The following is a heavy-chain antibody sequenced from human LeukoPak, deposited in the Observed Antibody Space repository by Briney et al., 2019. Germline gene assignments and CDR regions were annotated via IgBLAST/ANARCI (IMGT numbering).Heavy chain of an antibody. CDR1: GASIVSSNW. V-gene: IGHV3-30-3*01. CDR3: ARDSGAGWELPKYYFDY. CDR2: ISYDGSNT. D-gene: IGHD1-26*01. J-gene: IGHJ4*02. Sequence: PSETLSLTCVVSGASIVSSNWYSWVRQPPGKGLEWVAVISYDGSNTYYADSVKGRFTISRDNSKNTLYLQMTSLRAEDTAVYYCARDSGAGWELPKYYFDYWGQGTLVTVSS.